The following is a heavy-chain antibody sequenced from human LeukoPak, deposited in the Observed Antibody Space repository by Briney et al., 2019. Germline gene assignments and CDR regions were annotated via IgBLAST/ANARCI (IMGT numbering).Heavy chain of an antibody. Sequence: PSETLSLTCTVSGGSISSYYWSWIRQPPGKGLEWIGYIYYSGSTNYNPSLKSRVTISVDTSKNQFSLKLSSVTAADTAVYYCARGSIFGVVIGEIDCWGQGTLVTVSS. J-gene: IGHJ4*02. CDR3: ARGSIFGVVIGEIDC. CDR1: GGSISSYY. D-gene: IGHD3-3*01. V-gene: IGHV4-59*01. CDR2: IYYSGST.